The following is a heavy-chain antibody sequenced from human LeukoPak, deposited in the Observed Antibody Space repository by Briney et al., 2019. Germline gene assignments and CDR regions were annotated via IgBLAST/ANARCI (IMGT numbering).Heavy chain of an antibody. V-gene: IGHV4-34*01. CDR3: ARSHTVAAGISAN. CDR1: GGSFIGYY. CDR2: ITHSGSA. Sequence: SETLSLTCAVYGGSFIGYYWTWIRQPPGKGLEWIGEITHSGSASYNPSLKSRVTISVDTSKKQFSLNLNSVTAADTAVYYCARSHTVAAGISANWGQGTLVTVSS. J-gene: IGHJ4*02. D-gene: IGHD6-13*01.